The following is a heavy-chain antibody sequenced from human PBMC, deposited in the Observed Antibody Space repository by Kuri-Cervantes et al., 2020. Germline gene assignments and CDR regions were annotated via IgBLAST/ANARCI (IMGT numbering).Heavy chain of an antibody. CDR3: SRYCVGTGCSVWGDS. Sequence: GESLKISCAASGFVFSAYEMNWVRQAPGKGLDWVSYISNSGDTIYYADSVKGRFTISRDNAKNSLYLQMNSLRAEDTAVYYCSRYCVGTGCSVWGDSWGQGTLVTVSS. CDR1: GFVFSAYE. V-gene: IGHV3-48*03. D-gene: IGHD2-2*01. CDR2: ISNSGDTI. J-gene: IGHJ4*02.